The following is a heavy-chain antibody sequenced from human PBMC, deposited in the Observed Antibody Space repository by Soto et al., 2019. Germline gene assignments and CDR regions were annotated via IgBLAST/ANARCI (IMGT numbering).Heavy chain of an antibody. D-gene: IGHD6-13*01. Sequence: QVQLQESGPGLVEPSQTLSLTCTVSGGSISGGGYYWSWIRQHPGKGLEWIGYIHYSGTTYYNPSLKSRITISVDTSKPQFPLKLSSANAADTAVYYCARAWTATAGWANWFDLWGQGTLVTVSS. CDR1: GGSISGGGYY. J-gene: IGHJ5*02. CDR2: IHYSGTT. V-gene: IGHV4-31*03. CDR3: ARAWTATAGWANWFDL.